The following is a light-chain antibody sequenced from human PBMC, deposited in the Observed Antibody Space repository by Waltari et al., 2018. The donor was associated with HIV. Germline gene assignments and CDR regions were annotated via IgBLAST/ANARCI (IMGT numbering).Light chain of an antibody. CDR1: SNDVGGYQY. CDR3: CSYAGSYSWV. Sequence: QSALTQPRSVSGSPGQSVTLSCTGTSNDVGGYQYVPWYQQHPGKAPKLIIFDVTQRPSGVPDRFSGAKSGNTASLTISGLQAEDEADFYCCSYAGSYSWVFGGGTKVAVL. J-gene: IGLJ3*02. CDR2: DVT. V-gene: IGLV2-11*01.